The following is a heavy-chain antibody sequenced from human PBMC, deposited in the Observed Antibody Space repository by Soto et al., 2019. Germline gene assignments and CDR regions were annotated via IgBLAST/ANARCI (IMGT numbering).Heavy chain of an antibody. J-gene: IGHJ3*02. CDR2: INSDGSST. CDR3: ARPTYYYGSGSYSNGFDI. V-gene: IGHV3-74*01. D-gene: IGHD3-10*01. CDR1: GFTFSSYW. Sequence: EVQLVESGGGLVQPGGSLRLSCAASGFTFSSYWMHWVRQAPGKGLVWVSRINSDGSSTSYADSVKGRFTISRDNAKNTLYLQMNSLRAEGTAVEYCARPTYYYGSGSYSNGFDIWGQGTMVTGFS.